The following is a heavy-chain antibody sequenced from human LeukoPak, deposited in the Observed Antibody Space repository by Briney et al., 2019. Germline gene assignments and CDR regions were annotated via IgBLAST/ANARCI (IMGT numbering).Heavy chain of an antibody. CDR1: GFTFSSYW. J-gene: IGHJ4*02. Sequence: KTGGSLRLSCAASGFTFSSYWMSWIRQAPGKGLEWVGFIRSKAYGETADYAASVKGRFTISRDDSKAIAYLQMNSLKTEDTAVYHCTRDRGAYNLYDYWGQGTLVTVSS. CDR3: TRDRGAYNLYDY. V-gene: IGHV3-49*05. D-gene: IGHD1-1*01. CDR2: IRSKAYGETA.